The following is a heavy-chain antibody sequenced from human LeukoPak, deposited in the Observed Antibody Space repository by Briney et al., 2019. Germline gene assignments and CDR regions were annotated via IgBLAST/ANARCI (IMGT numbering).Heavy chain of an antibody. CDR1: GGSISSYY. CDR2: IYYSGST. V-gene: IGHV4-59*01. Sequence: SETLFLTCTVSGGSISSYYWSWIRQPPGKGLEWIGYIYYSGSTNYNPSLKSRVTISVDMSKNQFSLKLSSVTAADTAVYYCARDDSYYGMDVWGQGTTVTVSS. CDR3: ARDDSYYGMDV. J-gene: IGHJ6*02.